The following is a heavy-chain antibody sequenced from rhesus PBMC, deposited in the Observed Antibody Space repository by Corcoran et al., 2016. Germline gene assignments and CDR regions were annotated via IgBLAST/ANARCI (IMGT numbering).Heavy chain of an antibody. CDR2: INGDSGST. CDR1: GGSFSSYW. CDR3: ARPNYDSGYYTPYFDY. J-gene: IGHJ4*01. Sequence: QVQLQESGPGLVKPSETLSLTCAVSGGSFSSYWWSWIRQPPGKGLEWIGEINGDSGSTNYNTSLKSRVTISKDASKNQFSLKLSSVTAADTAVYYCARPNYDSGYYTPYFDYWGQGVLVTVSS. V-gene: IGHV4-80*01. D-gene: IGHD3-28*01.